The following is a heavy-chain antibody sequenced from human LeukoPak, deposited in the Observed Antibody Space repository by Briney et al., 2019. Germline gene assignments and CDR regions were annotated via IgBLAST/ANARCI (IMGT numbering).Heavy chain of an antibody. CDR2: IRYDGSNQ. Sequence: PGGSLRLSCAAFGFTFSNHGMLWVRQAPGKGLEWVAFIRYDGSNQYYADSVKGRFTISRDSSKNTLYLQMNSLRDEDTAVYYCAKEVGVTTRGSFAYWGQGTLVTVSS. D-gene: IGHD1-26*01. CDR3: AKEVGVTTRGSFAY. CDR1: GFTFSNHG. J-gene: IGHJ4*02. V-gene: IGHV3-30*02.